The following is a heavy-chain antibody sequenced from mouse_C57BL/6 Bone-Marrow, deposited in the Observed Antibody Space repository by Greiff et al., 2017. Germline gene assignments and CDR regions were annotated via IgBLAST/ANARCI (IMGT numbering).Heavy chain of an antibody. Sequence: VQLKQSGAELVRPGASVTLSCKASGYTFTDYEMHWVKQTPVHGLEWIGAIDPETGGTAYNQKFKDKATLTADKSSSTAYMQLSSLTSEDSAVYYCARSPYWYVDVWGTGTTVTVSS. CDR3: ARSPYWYVDV. V-gene: IGHV1-15*01. CDR1: GYTFTDYE. J-gene: IGHJ1*03. CDR2: IDPETGGT.